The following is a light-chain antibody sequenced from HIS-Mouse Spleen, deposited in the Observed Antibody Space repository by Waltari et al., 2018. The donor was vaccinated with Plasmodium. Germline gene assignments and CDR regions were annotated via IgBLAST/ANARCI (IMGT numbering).Light chain of an antibody. CDR3: QQSYSTPQYT. J-gene: IGKJ2*01. V-gene: IGKV1-39*01. CDR2: AAS. Sequence: DIQMTQSPSSLSVSVGERVTITCRASQSISSSLNGYQQKPGKAPKLLFYAASSLQSGVPSRFSGSGSGTDFTLTISSLQPEDFATYYCQQSYSTPQYTFGQGTKLEIK. CDR1: QSISSS.